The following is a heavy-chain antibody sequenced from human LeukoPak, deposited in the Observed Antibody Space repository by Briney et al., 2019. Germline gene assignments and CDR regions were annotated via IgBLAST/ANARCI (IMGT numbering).Heavy chain of an antibody. CDR2: MSGSGGST. CDR3: AKLPPAGYYYGSGSYSY. Sequence: PGESLRLSCAASGFTFSSYAMNWVRQAPGQGLERDSAMSGSGGSTYYADSVKGRFTISRDNSKNTLYLQMNSLRAEDTAVYYCAKLPPAGYYYGSGSYSYWGQGTLVTVSS. J-gene: IGHJ4*02. V-gene: IGHV3-23*01. CDR1: GFTFSSYA. D-gene: IGHD3-10*01.